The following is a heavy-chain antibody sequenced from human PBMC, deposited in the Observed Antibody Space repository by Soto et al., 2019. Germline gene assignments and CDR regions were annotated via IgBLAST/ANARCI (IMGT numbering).Heavy chain of an antibody. CDR1: GFTFSSYG. V-gene: IGHV3-30*18. D-gene: IGHD2-15*01. CDR3: ANGPGRVVVVAAARYDWFDP. J-gene: IGHJ5*02. CDR2: ISYDGSNK. Sequence: QVQLVESGGGVVQPGRSLRLSCAASGFTFSSYGMHWVRQAPGKGLEWVAVISYDGSNKYYADSVKGRFTISRDNSKNTLYLQMNRLRAEDTAVYDGANGPGRVVVVAAARYDWFDPWGQGTLVTVSS.